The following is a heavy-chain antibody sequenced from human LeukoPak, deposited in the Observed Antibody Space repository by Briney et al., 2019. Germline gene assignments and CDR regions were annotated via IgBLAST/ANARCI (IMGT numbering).Heavy chain of an antibody. CDR3: ARDGGWTFDY. CDR1: GFTFDDYY. Sequence: GGSLRLSCAACGFTFDDYYMSWIRQAPGKGLECISYISSSGTPIYYADSVKGRFTISRDNAKNSLYLQMNSLRAEDMAVYYCARDGGWTFDYWGQGTLVTVSS. CDR2: ISSSGTPI. V-gene: IGHV3-11*01. D-gene: IGHD6-19*01. J-gene: IGHJ4*02.